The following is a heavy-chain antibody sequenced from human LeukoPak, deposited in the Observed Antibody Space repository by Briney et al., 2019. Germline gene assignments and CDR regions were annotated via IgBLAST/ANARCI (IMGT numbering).Heavy chain of an antibody. CDR1: GGSISSSSYY. J-gene: IGHJ4*02. Sequence: SETLSLTCTVSGGSISSSSYYWSWIRQPAGKGLEWIGRIYTSGSTNYNPSLKSRVTMSVDTSKNQFSLKLSSVTAADTAVYYCARDRYYYDSSGYYYFDYWGQGTLVTVSS. V-gene: IGHV4-61*02. CDR2: IYTSGST. D-gene: IGHD3-22*01. CDR3: ARDRYYYDSSGYYYFDY.